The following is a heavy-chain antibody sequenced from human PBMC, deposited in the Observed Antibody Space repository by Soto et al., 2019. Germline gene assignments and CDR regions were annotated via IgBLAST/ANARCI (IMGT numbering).Heavy chain of an antibody. V-gene: IGHV3-23*01. J-gene: IGHJ5*01. CDR1: GFDFSSHT. Sequence: GGSLRLSCSASGFDFSSHTMIWVRQAPGKGLEWVASIGNSGDTPNYGDSVKGRFTISRDNSKNTLYLQMNSLRAEDTALYFCARRQVGATKGKSWFDSWGQGTLVTVSS. CDR3: ARRQVGATKGKSWFDS. CDR2: IGNSGDTP. D-gene: IGHD1-26*01.